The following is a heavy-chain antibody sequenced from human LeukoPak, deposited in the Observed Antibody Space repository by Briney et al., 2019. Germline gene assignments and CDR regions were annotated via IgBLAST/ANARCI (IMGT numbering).Heavy chain of an antibody. V-gene: IGHV3-21*01. CDR1: GFTFSSYS. Sequence: GGSLRLSCAASGFTFSSYSMNWVRQAPGKGLEWVSSISSSSSYIYYADSVKGRFTISRDNAKNSLYLQMNSLRAEDTAVYYCASLAADCGGDCYNRPFDYWGQGTLVTVSS. D-gene: IGHD2-21*02. CDR2: ISSSSSYI. J-gene: IGHJ4*02. CDR3: ASLAADCGGDCYNRPFDY.